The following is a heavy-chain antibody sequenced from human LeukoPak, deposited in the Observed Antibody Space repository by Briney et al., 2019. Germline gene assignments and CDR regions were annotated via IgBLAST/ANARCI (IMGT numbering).Heavy chain of an antibody. V-gene: IGHV3-21*01. J-gene: IGHJ4*02. Sequence: GGSLRLSCAASGFTFSSYEMNWVRQAPGKGLEWVSSISSSSSYIYYADSVKGRFTISRDNAKNSLYLQMNSLRAEDTAVYYCAREEYSGYKVGYFDYWGQGTLVTVSS. CDR2: ISSSSSYI. D-gene: IGHD5-12*01. CDR3: AREEYSGYKVGYFDY. CDR1: GFTFSSYE.